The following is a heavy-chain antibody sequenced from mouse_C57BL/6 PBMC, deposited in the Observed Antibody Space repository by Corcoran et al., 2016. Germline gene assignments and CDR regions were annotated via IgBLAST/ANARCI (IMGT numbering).Heavy chain of an antibody. CDR1: GYSITSGYY. J-gene: IGHJ4*01. D-gene: IGHD2-4*01. Sequence: DVQLQESGPGLVKPSQSLSPTCSVTGYSITSGYYWNWIRQFPGNKLEWMGYISYDGSNNYNPSLKNRISITRDTSKNQFFLKLNSVTTEDTATYYCAKESDYDYAMDYWGQGTSVTVSS. CDR3: AKESDYDYAMDY. V-gene: IGHV3-6*01. CDR2: ISYDGSN.